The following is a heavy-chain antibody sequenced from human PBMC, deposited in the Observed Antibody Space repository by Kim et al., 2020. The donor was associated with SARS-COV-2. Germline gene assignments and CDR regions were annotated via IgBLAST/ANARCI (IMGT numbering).Heavy chain of an antibody. D-gene: IGHD1-26*01. CDR2: T. Sequence: THYAQKFQERVSITRDMSTSTAYMGRSSLRSEDTAVYYCAAEGELSDFDYWGQGPLVTVSS. J-gene: IGHJ4*02. V-gene: IGHV1-58*01. CDR3: AAEGELSDFDY.